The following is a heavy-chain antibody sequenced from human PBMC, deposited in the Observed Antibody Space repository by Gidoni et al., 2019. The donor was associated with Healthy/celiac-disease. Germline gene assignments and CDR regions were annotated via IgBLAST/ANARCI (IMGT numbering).Heavy chain of an antibody. Sequence: EVQLVESGGGLVQPGRSLRLSCAASGFTFDDYDLHWVRQAPGKGLEWVSGISWNSGSIGYADSVKGRFTISRDNAKNSLYLQMNSLRAEDTALYYCAKDILSIAVAGGAGAFDIWGQGTMVTVSS. V-gene: IGHV3-9*01. D-gene: IGHD6-19*01. CDR2: ISWNSGSI. J-gene: IGHJ3*02. CDR1: GFTFDDYD. CDR3: AKDILSIAVAGGAGAFDI.